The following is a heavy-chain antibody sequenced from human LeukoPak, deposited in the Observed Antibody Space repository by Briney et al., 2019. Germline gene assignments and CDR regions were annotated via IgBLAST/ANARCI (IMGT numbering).Heavy chain of an antibody. V-gene: IGHV3-21*01. D-gene: IGHD3-22*01. CDR1: GFTFSSYS. J-gene: IGHJ4*02. CDR2: ISSSSSYI. CDR3: ARDEGVRDSSGVDY. Sequence: TGGSLRLSCAASGFTFSSYSMNWVRQAPGKGPEWVSSISSSSSYIYYADSVKGRFTISRDNAKNSLYLQMNSLRAEDTAVYYCARDEGVRDSSGVDYWGQGTLVTVSS.